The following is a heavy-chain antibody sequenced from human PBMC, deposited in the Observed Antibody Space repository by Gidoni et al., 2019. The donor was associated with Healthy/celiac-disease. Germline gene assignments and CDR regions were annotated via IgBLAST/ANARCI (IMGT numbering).Heavy chain of an antibody. V-gene: IGHV4-38-2*02. CDR2: IYHSGST. CDR1: GYSISSGYY. J-gene: IGHJ2*01. D-gene: IGHD2-15*01. CDR3: ARVSVVVVAATHWYFDL. Sequence: QVQLQESGPGLVKPSATLSLTCTVSGYSISSGYYWGWIRQPPGKGLEWIGSIYHSGSTYYNPSLKSRVTISVDTAKNQFSLKLSSVTAADTAVYYCARVSVVVVAATHWYFDLWGRGTLVTVSS.